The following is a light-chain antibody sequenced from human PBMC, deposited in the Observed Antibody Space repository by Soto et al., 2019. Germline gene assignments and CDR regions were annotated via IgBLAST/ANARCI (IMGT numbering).Light chain of an antibody. CDR1: QNVGNN. V-gene: IGKV3-20*01. CDR2: GAS. CDR3: QQYGSPGT. Sequence: EIAMTQSPATLYLSAGERGTLSCRASQNVGNNLVWYQQKPGQAPRLLIYGASTRAAGIPDRFSGIGSGTDFTLTISRLEPEDFAVDYCQQYGSPGTFCQGTKVDIK. J-gene: IGKJ1*01.